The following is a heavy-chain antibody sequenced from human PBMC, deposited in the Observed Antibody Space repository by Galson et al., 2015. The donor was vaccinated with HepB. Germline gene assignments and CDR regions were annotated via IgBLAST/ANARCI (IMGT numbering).Heavy chain of an antibody. CDR3: ARAMPGYYDFWSGYYANWFDP. V-gene: IGHV1-8*01. J-gene: IGHJ5*02. CDR2: MNPNSGNT. D-gene: IGHD3-3*01. CDR1: GYTFTSYD. Sequence: SCKASGYTFTSYDINWVRQATGQGLEWMGWMNPNSGNTGYAQKFQGRVTMTRNTSISTAYMELSSLRSEDTAVYYCARAMPGYYDFWSGYYANWFDPWGQGTLVTVSS.